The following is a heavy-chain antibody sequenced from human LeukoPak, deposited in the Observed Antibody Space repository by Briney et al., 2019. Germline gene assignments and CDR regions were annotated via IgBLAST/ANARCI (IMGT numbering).Heavy chain of an antibody. J-gene: IGHJ4*02. D-gene: IGHD2-15*01. Sequence: SETLSLTCTVSGGSISRYYWSWIRQPAGKGLEWIGEINHSGSTNYNPSLKSRVTISVDTSKNQFSLKLSSVTAADTAVYYCARLVVVAATRSFDYWGQGTLVTVSS. V-gene: IGHV4-34*01. CDR3: ARLVVVAATRSFDY. CDR2: INHSGST. CDR1: GGSISRYY.